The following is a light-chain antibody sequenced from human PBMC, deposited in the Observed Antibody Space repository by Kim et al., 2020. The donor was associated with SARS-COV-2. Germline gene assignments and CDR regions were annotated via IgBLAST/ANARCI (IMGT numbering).Light chain of an antibody. Sequence: LGQTVSITCPGNSLRGFYSNWYQQRPAQAPLLVIYGKNNRPSSIPDRFSGFNSGDTASLIITGAQAEDEAHYYCQSRDSSGDHVIFAGGTKVTVL. V-gene: IGLV3-19*01. CDR3: QSRDSSGDHVI. J-gene: IGLJ2*01. CDR2: GKN. CDR1: SLRGFY.